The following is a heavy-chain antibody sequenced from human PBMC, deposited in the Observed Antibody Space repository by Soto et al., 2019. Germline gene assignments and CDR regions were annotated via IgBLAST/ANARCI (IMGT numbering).Heavy chain of an antibody. Sequence: SETLSLTCSVSGDSISTVDYFWAWIRQPPGQALEYIGYIYKSATTYYNPSFESRVAISLDTSKSQFSLNVTSVSAADTAVYFCARGRYCLTGRCFPNWFDSWGQGTLVTVSS. V-gene: IGHV4-30-4*08. CDR2: IYKSATT. CDR3: ARGRYCLTGRCFPNWFDS. D-gene: IGHD2-15*01. CDR1: GDSISTVDYF. J-gene: IGHJ5*01.